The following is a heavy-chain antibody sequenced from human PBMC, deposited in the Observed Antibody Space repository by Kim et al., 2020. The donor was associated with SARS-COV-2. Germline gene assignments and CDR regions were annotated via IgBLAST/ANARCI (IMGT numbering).Heavy chain of an antibody. CDR1: GFTFSSYW. Sequence: GSLRLSCAASGFTFSSYWMSWVRQAPGKGLEWVANIKQDGSEKYYVDSVKGRFTISRDNAKNSLYLQMNSLRAEDTAVYYCARDLEGLRFLEWQYYYYGMDVWGQGTTVTVSS. CDR2: IKQDGSEK. CDR3: ARDLEGLRFLEWQYYYYGMDV. V-gene: IGHV3-7*01. D-gene: IGHD3-3*01. J-gene: IGHJ6*02.